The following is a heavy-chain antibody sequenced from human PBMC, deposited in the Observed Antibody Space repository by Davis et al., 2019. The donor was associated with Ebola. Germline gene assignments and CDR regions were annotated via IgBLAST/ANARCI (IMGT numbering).Heavy chain of an antibody. D-gene: IGHD6-13*01. CDR2: IIPIVGTA. CDR1: GGTLSSYD. V-gene: IGHV1-69*04. CDR3: ARDSGIEATLGAFDM. Sequence: SVKVSCKASGGTLSSYDISWVRQAPGQGLEWMGRIIPIVGTANYAQKFQGRVTITADRSTSTAYMDLSSLRPEDTAVYHCARDSGIEATLGAFDMWGQGTKVTVSS. J-gene: IGHJ3*02.